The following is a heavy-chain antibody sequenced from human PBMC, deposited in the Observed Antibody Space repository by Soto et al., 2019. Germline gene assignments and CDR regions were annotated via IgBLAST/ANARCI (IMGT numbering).Heavy chain of an antibody. V-gene: IGHV4-31*03. Sequence: PSETLSLTCTVSGGSISSGGYYWSWIRQHPGKGLEWIGYIYYSGSTYYNPSLKSRVTISVDTSKNQFSLKLSSVTAADTAVYYCARDRAVNYYYYGMDVWGQGTTVTVSS. CDR3: ARDRAVNYYYYGMDV. D-gene: IGHD3-10*01. J-gene: IGHJ6*02. CDR2: IYYSGST. CDR1: GGSISSGGYY.